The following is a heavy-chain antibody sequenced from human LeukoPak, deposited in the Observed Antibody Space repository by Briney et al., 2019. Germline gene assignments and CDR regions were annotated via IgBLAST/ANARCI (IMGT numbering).Heavy chain of an antibody. V-gene: IGHV3-48*03. J-gene: IGHJ4*02. CDR3: ARAVAGTPIDY. CDR1: GFTFSSYA. CDR2: ISNSGTTI. Sequence: PGGSLRLSCAASGFTFSSYAMNWVRQAPGKGLEWVSYISNSGTTIYYTDSVKGRLTISRDNAQNSLYLQMNSLRAEDTAVYYCARAVAGTPIDYWGQGTLVTVSS. D-gene: IGHD6-19*01.